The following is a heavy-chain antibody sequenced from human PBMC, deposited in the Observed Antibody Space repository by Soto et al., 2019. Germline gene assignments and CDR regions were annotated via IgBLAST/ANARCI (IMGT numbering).Heavy chain of an antibody. J-gene: IGHJ4*02. D-gene: IGHD1-26*01. CDR3: AKRSPSGTYYFDY. Sequence: GGSLRLSCAASGFTFSSYAMTWVRQGPGKGLEWVSSIGTTTGDMFYADSVKGRFTISRDNSRNTLYLQMNSLRTEDTAIYYCAKRSPSGTYYFDYWGQGTLVTVSS. CDR1: GFTFSSYA. V-gene: IGHV3-23*01. CDR2: IGTTTGDM.